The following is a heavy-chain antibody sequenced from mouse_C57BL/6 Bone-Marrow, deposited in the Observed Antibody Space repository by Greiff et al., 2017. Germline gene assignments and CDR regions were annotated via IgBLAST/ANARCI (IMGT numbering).Heavy chain of an antibody. Sequence: VQVVESGAELVRPGTSVKVSCKASGYAFTNYLIEWVKQRPGQGLEWIGVINPGSGGTNYNEKFKGKATLTADKSSSTAYMQLSSLTSEDSAVYFCARCDYDYAMDYWGQGTSVTVSS. J-gene: IGHJ4*01. CDR1: GYAFTNYL. CDR2: INPGSGGT. CDR3: ARCDYDYAMDY. V-gene: IGHV1-54*01. D-gene: IGHD2-4*01.